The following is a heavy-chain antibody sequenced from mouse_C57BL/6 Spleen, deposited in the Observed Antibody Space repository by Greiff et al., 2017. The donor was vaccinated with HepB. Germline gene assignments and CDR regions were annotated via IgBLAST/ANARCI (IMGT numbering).Heavy chain of an antibody. D-gene: IGHD3-3*01. Sequence: QVQLKQPGAELVKPGASVKLSCKASGYTFTSYWMHWVKQRPGQGLEWIGMIHPNSGSTNYNEKFKSKATLTVDKSSSTAYMQLSSLTSEDSAVYYCARKESYVDAMDYWGQGTSVTVSS. V-gene: IGHV1-64*01. CDR3: ARKESYVDAMDY. CDR1: GYTFTSYW. J-gene: IGHJ4*01. CDR2: IHPNSGST.